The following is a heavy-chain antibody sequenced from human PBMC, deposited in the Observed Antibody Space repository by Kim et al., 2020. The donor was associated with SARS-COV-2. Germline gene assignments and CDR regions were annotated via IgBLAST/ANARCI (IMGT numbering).Heavy chain of an antibody. D-gene: IGHD2-15*01. CDR3: VTPTSGGTPHYYYYGLDV. V-gene: IGHV1-24*01. CDR2: FDPEDGET. J-gene: IGHJ6*01. Sequence: ASVKVSCKVSGYTLTELSMHWVRQAPGKGLEWMGGFDPEDGETIYAQKFQGRVTMTEDTSTDTSYMELSSLRSEDTAVNYFVTPTSGGTPHYYYYGLDVW. CDR1: GYTLTELS.